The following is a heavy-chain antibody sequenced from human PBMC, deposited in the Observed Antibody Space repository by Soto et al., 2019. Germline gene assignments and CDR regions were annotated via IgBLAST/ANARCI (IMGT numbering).Heavy chain of an antibody. J-gene: IGHJ6*02. Sequence: VQLVESGGGVVQPGRSLRLSCAASGFTFSSYAMHWVRQAPGKGLEWVAVISYDGSNKYYADSVKGRFTISRDNSKNTLYLQMNSLRAEDTAVYYCASIAAAGKGVYYYYYGMDVWGQGTTVTVSS. CDR1: GFTFSSYA. D-gene: IGHD6-13*01. V-gene: IGHV3-30-3*01. CDR2: ISYDGSNK. CDR3: ASIAAAGKGVYYYYYGMDV.